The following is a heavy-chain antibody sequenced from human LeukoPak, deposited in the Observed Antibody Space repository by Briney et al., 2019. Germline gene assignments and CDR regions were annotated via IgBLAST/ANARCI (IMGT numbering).Heavy chain of an antibody. CDR1: GFIFSDYE. CDR2: ISSSSGTTM. V-gene: IGHV3-48*03. CDR3: ARDSSGYQ. Sequence: PGGSLRLSCAASGFIFSDYEMNWVRQAPGKGLEWISYISSSSGTTMYYADSVKGRFTISRDNAKNSLYLEMNSLRVEDTAVYYCARDSSGYQWGQGTLVTVSS. D-gene: IGHD3-22*01. J-gene: IGHJ4*02.